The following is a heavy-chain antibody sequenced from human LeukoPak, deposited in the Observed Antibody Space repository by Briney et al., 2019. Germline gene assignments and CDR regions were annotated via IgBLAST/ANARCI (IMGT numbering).Heavy chain of an antibody. CDR1: GFTFSSYW. CDR3: ATLYGDYNWYFDL. D-gene: IGHD4-17*01. CDR2: INSDGSST. Sequence: PGGSLRLSCAASGFTFSSYWMHWVRQAPGKGLVWVSRINSDGSSTSYADSVKGRFTISRDNAKNTLYLQMNSLRAEDTAVYYCATLYGDYNWYFDLWGRGTLVTVSS. V-gene: IGHV3-74*01. J-gene: IGHJ2*01.